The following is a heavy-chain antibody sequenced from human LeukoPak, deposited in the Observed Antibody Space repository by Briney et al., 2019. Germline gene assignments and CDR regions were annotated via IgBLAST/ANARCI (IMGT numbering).Heavy chain of an antibody. CDR2: IYYSGST. CDR1: GGSVSSGSYY. J-gene: IGHJ3*02. D-gene: IGHD2-2*01. CDR3: ASLVVPAARTNAFDI. V-gene: IGHV4-61*01. Sequence: SGTLSLTCTVSGGSVSSGSYYWSWIRQPPGKGLEWIGYIYYSGSTNYNPSLKSRVTISVDTSKNQFSLKLSSVTAADTAVYYCASLVVPAARTNAFDIWGQGTMVTVSS.